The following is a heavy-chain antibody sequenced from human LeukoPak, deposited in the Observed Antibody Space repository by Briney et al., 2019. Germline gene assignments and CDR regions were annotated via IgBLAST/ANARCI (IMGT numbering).Heavy chain of an antibody. D-gene: IGHD4/OR15-4a*01. Sequence: PGGSLRLSCAASGFTFSSYGMHWVRQAPGKGLEWVAIIRYDGSNKYYTDSVKGRFTISRDNSKNTLYLQMNSLRAEDTAVYYCAKVLANYVYAFDYWGQGTLVTVSS. CDR2: IRYDGSNK. V-gene: IGHV3-30*02. CDR1: GFTFSSYG. CDR3: AKVLANYVYAFDY. J-gene: IGHJ4*02.